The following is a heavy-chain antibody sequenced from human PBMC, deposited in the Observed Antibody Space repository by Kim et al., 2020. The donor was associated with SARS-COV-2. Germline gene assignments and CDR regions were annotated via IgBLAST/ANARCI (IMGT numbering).Heavy chain of an antibody. D-gene: IGHD2-2*01. V-gene: IGHV3-21*01. J-gene: IGHJ6*02. CDR1: GFTFSSYS. Sequence: GGSLRLSCAASGFTFSSYSMNWVRQAPGKGLEWVSSISSSSSYIYYADSVKGRFTISRDNAKNSLYLQMNSLRAEDTAVYYCASHIVVSLNGMDVWGQGTTVTVSS. CDR2: ISSSSSYI. CDR3: ASHIVVSLNGMDV.